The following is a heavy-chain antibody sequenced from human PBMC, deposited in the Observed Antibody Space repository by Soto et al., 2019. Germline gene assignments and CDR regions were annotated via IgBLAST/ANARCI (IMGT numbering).Heavy chain of an antibody. V-gene: IGHV1-46*03. CDR2: INPSGGST. J-gene: IGHJ4*02. Sequence: QVQLVQSGAEVKKPGASVKVSCKASGYTFTSYYMHWVRQAPGQGLEWMGIINPSGGSTSYAQKFQGRVTMTRDTSTSTVYMELSSLRSEDTAVYYWARLNCGGDCGYWGQGTLVTVSS. D-gene: IGHD2-21*02. CDR1: GYTFTSYY. CDR3: ARLNCGGDCGY.